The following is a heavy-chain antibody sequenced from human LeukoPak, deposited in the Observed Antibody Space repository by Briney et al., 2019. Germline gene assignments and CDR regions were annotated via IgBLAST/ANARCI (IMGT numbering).Heavy chain of an antibody. V-gene: IGHV1-8*01. CDR1: GYTFTSYD. Sequence: GASVKVSCXASGYTFTSYDINWVRQATGQGLVWMGWMNPNSGNTGYAQKFQGRVTMTRNTSISTPYMELSSLRSEDTAVYYCARVRFLGFDPWGQGTLVTVSS. J-gene: IGHJ5*02. D-gene: IGHD3-3*01. CDR3: ARVRFLGFDP. CDR2: MNPNSGNT.